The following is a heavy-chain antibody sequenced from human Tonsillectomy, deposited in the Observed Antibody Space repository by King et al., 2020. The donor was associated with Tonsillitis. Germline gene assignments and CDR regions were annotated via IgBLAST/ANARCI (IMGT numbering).Heavy chain of an antibody. Sequence: VQLVESGGGLVQPGGSLRLSCAASGFTFSSYWMSWVRQAPGKGLEWVANIKHDGSEKYYVDSMKGRFTISRDNAKNSLYLQMNSLRAEDTAVYYCAKIGHYYFDLWGRGTLVTVSS. V-gene: IGHV3-7*03. CDR1: GFTFSSYW. D-gene: IGHD3-10*01. J-gene: IGHJ2*01. CDR2: IKHDGSEK. CDR3: AKIGHYYFDL.